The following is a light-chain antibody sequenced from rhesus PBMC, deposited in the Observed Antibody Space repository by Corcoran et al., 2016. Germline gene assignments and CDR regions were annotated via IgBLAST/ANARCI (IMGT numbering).Light chain of an antibody. CDR2: KAS. J-gene: IGKJ1*01. CDR1: QSISSW. Sequence: DIQMTQSPSSLSASVGDTVTITCRASQSISSWLDWYQQKPGKAPKLLIYKASRLQSGVPSRVSGSGAGTDFTLTISSLQPEDFATYYCLQYSSSPRTFGPGTKVEIK. V-gene: IGKV1-22*01. CDR3: LQYSSSPRT.